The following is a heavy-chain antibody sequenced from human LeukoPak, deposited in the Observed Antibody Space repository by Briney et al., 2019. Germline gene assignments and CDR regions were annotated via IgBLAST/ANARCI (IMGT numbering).Heavy chain of an antibody. Sequence: GGSLRLSCAASGFTFSGYEMNWVRQAPGKGLEWVSYISSSGSTIYYADSVKGRFTISRDNAKNSLYLQMNSLRAEDTAVYYCARGLKSYYGMDVWGQGTTVTVSS. CDR1: GFTFSGYE. J-gene: IGHJ6*02. CDR3: ARGLKSYYGMDV. V-gene: IGHV3-48*03. CDR2: ISSSGSTI.